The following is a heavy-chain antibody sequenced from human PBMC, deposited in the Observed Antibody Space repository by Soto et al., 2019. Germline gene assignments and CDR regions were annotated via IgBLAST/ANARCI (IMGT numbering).Heavy chain of an antibody. V-gene: IGHV3-30*18. Sequence: GSLSLSCAASGFTFSSYGMHWVRQAPGKGLEWVAVISYDGSNKYYADSVKGRFTISRDNSKNTLYLQMNSLRAEDTTVYYCAKLADYGSGSYYIDYWGQGTLVTVSS. J-gene: IGHJ4*02. CDR1: GFTFSSYG. D-gene: IGHD3-10*01. CDR2: ISYDGSNK. CDR3: AKLADYGSGSYYIDY.